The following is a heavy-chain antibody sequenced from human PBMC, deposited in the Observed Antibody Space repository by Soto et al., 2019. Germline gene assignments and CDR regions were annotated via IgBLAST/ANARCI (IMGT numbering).Heavy chain of an antibody. V-gene: IGHV3-74*01. CDR1: GFTFSRYW. J-gene: IGHJ4*02. CDR2: INPDGSDT. CDR3: GRGGSDSPMAPGY. Sequence: GGSLRLSCAASGFTFSRYWMHWVRQAPGKGLVWVSRINPDGSDTDYADSVKGRFTISRDNAKNTVYLQMNSLRADDTAVFYCGRGGSDSPMAPGYWGQGTLVTVSS. D-gene: IGHD5-18*01.